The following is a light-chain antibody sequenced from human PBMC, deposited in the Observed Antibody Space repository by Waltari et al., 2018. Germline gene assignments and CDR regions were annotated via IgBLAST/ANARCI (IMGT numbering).Light chain of an antibody. J-gene: IGKJ3*01. CDR2: AAS. CDR3: QQYNSWPRT. V-gene: IGKV3-15*01. CDR1: QHIGNN. Sequence: EIVMTQSPATLSVSPGGRATLSCRASQHIGNNLAWSQQKPGQAPRLLIYAASTRDTGIPARFSGSGSGTEFTLTISSLQSEDFAVYYCQQYNSWPRTFGPGTKADIK.